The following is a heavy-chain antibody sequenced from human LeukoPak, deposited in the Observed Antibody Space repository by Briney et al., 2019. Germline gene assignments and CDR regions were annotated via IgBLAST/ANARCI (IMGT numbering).Heavy chain of an antibody. V-gene: IGHV3-23*01. CDR2: ISGRGDRR. CDR1: GFTFNSYA. J-gene: IGHJ6*03. Sequence: GGSLRLSCAASGFTFNSYAMSWVRQAPGKGLEWVSAISGRGDRRFYADSVKGRLTISRDNSTTTLYLQLNTVRAEDTALYYCARGGTNYYYMDVWGNGTTVTVSS. CDR3: ARGGTNYYYMDV. D-gene: IGHD3-10*01.